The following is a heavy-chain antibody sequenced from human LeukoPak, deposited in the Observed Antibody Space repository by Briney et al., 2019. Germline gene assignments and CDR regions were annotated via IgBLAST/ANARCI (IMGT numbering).Heavy chain of an antibody. V-gene: IGHV3-30-3*01. Sequence: GGSLRLSCAASGFTFSSYAMHWVRQAPGKGLEWVAVISKDGFNHYYADSVKGRFTISRDNSKNTLYLQMNSLRAEDTAVYYCAKEGLTYYYGSGSYPYKGYFDYWGQGTLVTVSS. D-gene: IGHD3-10*01. J-gene: IGHJ4*02. CDR3: AKEGLTYYYGSGSYPYKGYFDY. CDR1: GFTFSSYA. CDR2: ISKDGFNH.